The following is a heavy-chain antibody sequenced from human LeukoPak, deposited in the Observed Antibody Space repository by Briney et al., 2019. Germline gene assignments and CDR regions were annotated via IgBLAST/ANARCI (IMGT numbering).Heavy chain of an antibody. Sequence: SGGSLRLSCAASGFTFSTYGMHWVRQAPGKGLEWVAFIRLDGVTTYHADSVKGRFTISRDNSKNTLYLQMNSLRTEDTAMYYGAKGYDTRHWGQGTPVIVSS. D-gene: IGHD3-9*01. CDR3: AKGYDTRH. J-gene: IGHJ1*01. V-gene: IGHV3-30*02. CDR1: GFTFSTYG. CDR2: IRLDGVTT.